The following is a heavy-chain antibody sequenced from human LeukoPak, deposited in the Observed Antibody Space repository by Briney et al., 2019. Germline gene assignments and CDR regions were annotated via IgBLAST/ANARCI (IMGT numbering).Heavy chain of an antibody. CDR2: VSAYADNT. CDR3: ARDLSAGQYYDFWSGYHYSSDPYFDY. D-gene: IGHD3-3*01. V-gene: IGHV1-18*01. CDR1: GYTFTSYG. J-gene: IGHJ4*02. Sequence: ASVKVSCKASGYTFTSYGISWVRQAPGQGLEWMGWVSAYADNTNYVQKIQDRVTMTTDTSTSTAYMELRSLRSDDTAVYYCARDLSAGQYYDFWSGYHYSSDPYFDYWGQGTLVTVSS.